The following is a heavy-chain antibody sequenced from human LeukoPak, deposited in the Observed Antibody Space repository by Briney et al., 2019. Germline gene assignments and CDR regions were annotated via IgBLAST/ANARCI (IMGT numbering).Heavy chain of an antibody. CDR3: ATAGRAATDPFDY. J-gene: IGHJ4*02. CDR2: IYYSGST. Sequence: SETLSLTCTVSDGSISSYYWSWIRQPPGKGLEWIGYIYYSGSTNYNPSLKSRVTISVDTSKNLFSLKLSSVTAADTAVYYCATAGRAATDPFDYWGQGTLVTVSS. D-gene: IGHD6-13*01. CDR1: DGSISSYY. V-gene: IGHV4-59*08.